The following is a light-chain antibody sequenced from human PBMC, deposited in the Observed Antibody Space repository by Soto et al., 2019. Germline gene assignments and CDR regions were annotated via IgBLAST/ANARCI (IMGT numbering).Light chain of an antibody. J-gene: IGLJ1*01. CDR1: SSDVGGYNY. CDR2: DVS. CDR3: SSYTPSSTYV. V-gene: IGLV2-14*01. Sequence: QAVVTRPASVSGSPGQSITISCTGTSSDVGGYNYVSWYQQHPGKAPKLMICDVSDRPSGISNRFSVSKSGNTASLTISGLQAEDEAEYYCSSYTPSSTYVFGTGTKVTVL.